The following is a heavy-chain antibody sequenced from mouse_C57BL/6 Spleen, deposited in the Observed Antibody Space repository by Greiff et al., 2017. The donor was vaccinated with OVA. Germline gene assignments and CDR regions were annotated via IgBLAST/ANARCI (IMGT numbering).Heavy chain of an antibody. V-gene: IGHV10-1*01. Sequence: EVQLVESGGGLVQPKGSLKLSCAASGFSFNTYAMNWVRQAPGKGLEWVARIRSKSNNYATYYADSVKDRFTISRDDSESMLYLQMNNLKTEDTAMYYCVRHRDVYYAMDYWGQGTSVTVSS. CDR2: IRSKSNNYAT. CDR1: GFSFNTYA. D-gene: IGHD3-1*01. CDR3: VRHRDVYYAMDY. J-gene: IGHJ4*01.